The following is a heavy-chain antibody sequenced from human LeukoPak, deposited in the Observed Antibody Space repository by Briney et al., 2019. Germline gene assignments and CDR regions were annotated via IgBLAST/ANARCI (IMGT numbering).Heavy chain of an antibody. Sequence: PGGSLRLSCAACGFTFSSYAMSWVRQAPGKGLEWVSAISGRGGSTYYADSVKGRFTISRDNSKNTLYLQMNSLRAEDTAVYYCAKGSGYYPVLDYWGQGTLVTVSS. J-gene: IGHJ4*02. CDR2: ISGRGGST. CDR1: GFTFSSYA. D-gene: IGHD3-3*01. V-gene: IGHV3-23*01. CDR3: AKGSGYYPVLDY.